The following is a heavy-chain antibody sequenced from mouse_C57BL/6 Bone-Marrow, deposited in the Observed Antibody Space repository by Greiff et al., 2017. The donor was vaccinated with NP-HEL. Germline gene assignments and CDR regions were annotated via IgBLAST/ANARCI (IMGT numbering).Heavy chain of an antibody. D-gene: IGHD2-1*01. CDR3: AKTINGNYWYFDV. J-gene: IGHJ1*03. CDR1: GFSLTSYG. V-gene: IGHV2-5*01. CDR2: IWRGGST. Sequence: QVQLQQSGPGLVQPSQSLSITCTVSGFSLTSYGVHWVRQSPGKGLEWLGVIWRGGSTDYNAAFMSRLSITKDNSKSQVFFKMNSLQADDTAIYYCAKTINGNYWYFDVWGTGTTVTVSS.